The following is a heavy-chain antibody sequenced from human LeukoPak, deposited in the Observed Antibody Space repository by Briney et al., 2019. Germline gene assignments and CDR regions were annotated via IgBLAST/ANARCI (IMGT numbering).Heavy chain of an antibody. CDR2: ISSSSSYI. CDR1: GFTFSSYI. CDR3: ARMAEVHCSGGSCHDDY. J-gene: IGHJ4*02. V-gene: IGHV3-21*01. Sequence: PGGSLRLSCAASGFTFSSYIMNWVRQAPGKGLEWVSSISSSSSYIYYADSVKGRFTISRDNAKNSLYLQMNSLRAEDTAVYYRARMAEVHCSGGSCHDDYWGQGTLVTVSS. D-gene: IGHD2-15*01.